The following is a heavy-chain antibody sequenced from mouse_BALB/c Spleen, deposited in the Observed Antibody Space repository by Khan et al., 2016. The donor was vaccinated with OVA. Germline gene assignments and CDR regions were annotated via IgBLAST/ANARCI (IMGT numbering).Heavy chain of an antibody. J-gene: IGHJ4*01. CDR2: IAPGSGSS. CDR1: GYTFPSYW. D-gene: IGHD1-1*01. CDR3: ARSNYYGSGLYALDY. V-gene: IGHV1S41*01. Sequence: DLVKPGASVKLSCKASGYTFPSYWINWTKQRPGQGLEWIGHIAPGSGSSYYNEIFKNKATLTVDKSSSTAYIQLSSLSSEDSAVYFCARSNYYGSGLYALDYWGQGTSVTVSS.